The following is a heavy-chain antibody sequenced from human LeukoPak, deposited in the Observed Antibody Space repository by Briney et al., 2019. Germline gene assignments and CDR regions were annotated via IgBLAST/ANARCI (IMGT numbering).Heavy chain of an antibody. J-gene: IGHJ4*02. CDR1: GYAFTRSY. CDR2: INPNSGGT. CDR3: ARVWQLVSPTPMGY. D-gene: IGHD6-6*01. V-gene: IGHV1-2*06. Sequence: ASVKVSCKASGYAFTRSYMHWVRQAPGQGLEWMGRINPNSGGTNYAQKFQGRVTMTRDTSISTAYMELSRLRSDDTAVYYCARVWQLVSPTPMGYWGQGTLVTVYS.